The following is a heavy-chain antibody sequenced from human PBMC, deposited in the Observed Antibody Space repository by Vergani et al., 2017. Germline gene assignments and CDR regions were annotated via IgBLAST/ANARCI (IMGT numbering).Heavy chain of an antibody. J-gene: IGHJ6*02. CDR2: INHSGST. Sequence: VQLVESGGGLVKPGGSLRLSCAASGFTFSDYYWSWIRQPPGKGLEWIGEINHSGSTNYNPSLKSRVTISVDTSKNQFSLKLSSVTAADTAVYYCARDMYYDFWSGYYTGNYYYGMDVWGQGP. CDR1: GFTFSDYY. V-gene: IGHV4-34*01. CDR3: ARDMYYDFWSGYYTGNYYYGMDV. D-gene: IGHD3-3*01.